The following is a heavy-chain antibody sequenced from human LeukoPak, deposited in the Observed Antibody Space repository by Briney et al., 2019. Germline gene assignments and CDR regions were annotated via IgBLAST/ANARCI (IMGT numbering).Heavy chain of an antibody. CDR3: AKKSRLAAAGLD. Sequence: GGSLRLSCAASGFTFSSYPMSWVRQTPGKGLEWVSAISGSGGSTYYADSVKGRFTISRDNSKNTLYLQMNSLRAEDTAVYYCAKKSRLAAAGLDWGQGTLVTVSS. D-gene: IGHD6-13*01. CDR2: ISGSGGST. V-gene: IGHV3-23*01. CDR1: GFTFSSYP. J-gene: IGHJ4*02.